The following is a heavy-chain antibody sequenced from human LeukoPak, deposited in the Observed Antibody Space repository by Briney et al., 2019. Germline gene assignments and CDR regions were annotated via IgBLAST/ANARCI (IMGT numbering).Heavy chain of an antibody. D-gene: IGHD2-2*01. Sequence: GGSLRLSCAASGFTVSSYAMSWIRQAPGKGLEWVSGINDSGTSYADSVKGRFTISSDNSKNTLYLQMNSLRAEDTAVYFCAKSYRFFDYWGQGTLVTVSS. CDR2: INDSGT. CDR3: AKSYRFFDY. CDR1: GFTVSSYA. V-gene: IGHV3-23*01. J-gene: IGHJ4*02.